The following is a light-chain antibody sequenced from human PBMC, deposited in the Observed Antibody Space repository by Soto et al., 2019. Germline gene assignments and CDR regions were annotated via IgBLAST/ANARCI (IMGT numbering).Light chain of an antibody. J-gene: IGKJ2*01. Sequence: DIQMTQSPSALSASVGDRVTITSRASQSISSYLNWYQEKPGKAPKLLIHAASTLQTGVPSRFSGSESGTEFTLTISSLQPDDFATYYCQQSYTTPHFGQGTKVDI. CDR1: QSISSY. CDR2: AAS. V-gene: IGKV1-39*01. CDR3: QQSYTTPH.